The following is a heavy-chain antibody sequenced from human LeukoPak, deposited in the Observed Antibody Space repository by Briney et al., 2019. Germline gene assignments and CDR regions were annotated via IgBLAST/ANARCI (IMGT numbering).Heavy chain of an antibody. D-gene: IGHD4-11*01. J-gene: IGHJ4*02. Sequence: GGSLRLSCAASGFTFSNYWMHWARQAPGKGLVWVSRINSDGISTTYADSVKGRFTISRDNAKGTLYLQMNSLRAEDTAVYYCARAGAMTTMLRYWGQGTLVTVSS. CDR1: GFTFSNYW. CDR3: ARAGAMTTMLRY. V-gene: IGHV3-74*03. CDR2: INSDGIST.